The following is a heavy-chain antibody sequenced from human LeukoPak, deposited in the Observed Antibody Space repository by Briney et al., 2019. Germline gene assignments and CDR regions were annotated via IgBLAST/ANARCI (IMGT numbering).Heavy chain of an antibody. D-gene: IGHD3-22*01. J-gene: IGHJ4*02. CDR2: ISYSGTT. CDR3: ARGSSGYYYVSDY. CDR1: GGSIISYY. Sequence: PSETLSLTCTVSGGSIISYYWSWIRQPPGQGLEWIGYISYSGTTNYNPSLQSRVTISVDTTKNQFSLKLSSVPAADPAVYYCARGSSGYYYVSDYWGQGTLVTVSS. V-gene: IGHV4-59*01.